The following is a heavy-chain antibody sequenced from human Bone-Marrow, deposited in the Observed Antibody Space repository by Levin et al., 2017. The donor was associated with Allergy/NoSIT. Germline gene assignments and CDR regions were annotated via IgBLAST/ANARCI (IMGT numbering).Heavy chain of an antibody. CDR2: ISFDGSDK. V-gene: IGHV3-30*18. J-gene: IGHJ4*02. Sequence: GGSLRLSCAASGFTFSSYGMHWVRQVPGKGLEWVAVISFDGSDKDYADSVKGRFTVSRDNSKNTLNLQMNSLRPEDTAVYYCAKTYDYGDYIPGGYWGQGTLVTVSS. CDR1: GFTFSSYG. CDR3: AKTYDYGDYIPGGY. D-gene: IGHD4-17*01.